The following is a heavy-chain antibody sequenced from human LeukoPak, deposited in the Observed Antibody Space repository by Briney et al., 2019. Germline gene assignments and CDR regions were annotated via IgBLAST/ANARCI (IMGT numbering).Heavy chain of an antibody. CDR1: GYTFTGYY. CDR3: ARDSFQWELLGPLGY. J-gene: IGHJ4*02. V-gene: IGHV1-2*02. Sequence: ASVKVSCKASGYTFTGYYKHWVRQAPGQGLEWMGWINPNSGGTNYAQKFQGRVTMTRDTSISTAYMELSRLRSDDTAVYYCARDSFQWELLGPLGYWGQGTLVTVSS. D-gene: IGHD1-26*01. CDR2: INPNSGGT.